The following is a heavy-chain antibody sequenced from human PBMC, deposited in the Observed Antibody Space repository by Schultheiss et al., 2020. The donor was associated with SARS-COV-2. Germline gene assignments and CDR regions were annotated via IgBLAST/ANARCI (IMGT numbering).Heavy chain of an antibody. CDR1: GDSVSSNSAA. CDR3: ARGEPYSSGWYGHYFDY. J-gene: IGHJ4*02. Sequence: SQTLSLTCAISGDSVSSNSAAWNWIRQSPSRGLEWLGRTYYRSKWYNDYAVSVKSRITINPDTSKNQFSLQLNSVTPEDTAVYYCARGEPYSSGWYGHYFDYWGQGTLVTVSS. V-gene: IGHV6-1*01. D-gene: IGHD6-19*01. CDR2: TYYRSKWYN.